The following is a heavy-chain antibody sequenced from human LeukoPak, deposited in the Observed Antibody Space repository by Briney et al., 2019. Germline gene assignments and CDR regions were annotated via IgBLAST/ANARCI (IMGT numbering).Heavy chain of an antibody. D-gene: IGHD6-13*01. CDR2: ISAYNGNT. J-gene: IGHJ5*02. CDR1: GYTFTSYG. Sequence: GASVKVSCKASGYTFTSYGISWVRQAPGQGLEWMGWISAYNGNTNYAQKLQGRVTMTTDTSTSTAYMELRSLRSDDTAVYYCARVGAPPGHVSSSSWTTWFDPWGQGTLVTVSS. CDR3: ARVGAPPGHVSSSSWTTWFDP. V-gene: IGHV1-18*01.